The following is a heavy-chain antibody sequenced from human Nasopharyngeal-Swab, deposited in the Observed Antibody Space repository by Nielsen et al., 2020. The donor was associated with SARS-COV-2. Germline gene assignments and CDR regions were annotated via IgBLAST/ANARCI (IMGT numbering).Heavy chain of an antibody. Sequence: WVRQAPGQGLEWMGVITPSGGATNYARKFRGRVTMTRDPSTSTVYLDLSSLKSEDTAVYFCASEPGGMAAPGKHFDPFGQGTLVFFSS. D-gene: IGHD6-13*01. V-gene: IGHV1-46*01. CDR3: ASEPGGMAAPGKHFDP. J-gene: IGHJ5*02. CDR2: ITPSGGAT.